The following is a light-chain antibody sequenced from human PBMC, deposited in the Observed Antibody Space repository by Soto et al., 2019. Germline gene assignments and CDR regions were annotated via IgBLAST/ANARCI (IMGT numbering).Light chain of an antibody. J-gene: IGKJ5*01. V-gene: IGKV3-11*01. Sequence: EIVLTQSPVTLSLSAGGRATLSCRASPSFRGLLAWYQQKPGQAPRLLIYDAYNRGTGIPPRFSGSGSGTDFTLTISSLEPEDSAVYYCQQRHMWHITFGQGTRLEIK. CDR2: DAY. CDR1: PSFRGL. CDR3: QQRHMWHIT.